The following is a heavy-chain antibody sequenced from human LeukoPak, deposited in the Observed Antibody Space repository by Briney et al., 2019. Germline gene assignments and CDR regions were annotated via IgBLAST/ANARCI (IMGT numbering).Heavy chain of an antibody. CDR3: ARDPYRLFWFDP. J-gene: IGHJ5*02. D-gene: IGHD3-16*01. CDR2: IYHSGST. CDR1: GYSISSGYY. V-gene: IGHV4-38-2*02. Sequence: SETLSLTCTVSGYSISSGYYWGWIRQPPGKGLEWIGSIYHSGSTYYNPSLKSRVTISVDTSKNQFPLKLSSVTAADTAVYYCARDPYRLFWFDPWGQGTLVTVSS.